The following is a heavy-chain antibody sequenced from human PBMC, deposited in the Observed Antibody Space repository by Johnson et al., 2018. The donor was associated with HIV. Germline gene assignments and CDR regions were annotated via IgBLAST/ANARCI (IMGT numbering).Heavy chain of an antibody. D-gene: IGHD3-22*01. CDR2: ISYDGSNK. Sequence: QMLLVESGGGLVQPGGSLSLSCAASGFSFATYTMHWVRQAPGKGLEWVEVISYDGSNKYYADSVKGRFTISRDNSKNTLYLQMNSLRAEDTAVYYCAKDLDSSGYYSLTDAFDIWGQGTMVTVSS. J-gene: IGHJ3*02. V-gene: IGHV3-30*04. CDR3: AKDLDSSGYYSLTDAFDI. CDR1: GFSFATYT.